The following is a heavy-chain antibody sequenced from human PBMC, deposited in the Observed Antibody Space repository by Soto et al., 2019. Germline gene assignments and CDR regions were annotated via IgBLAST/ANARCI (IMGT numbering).Heavy chain of an antibody. CDR2: IYHSGSI. Sequence: SETLSLTCAVSGGSISSGGYSWSWIRQPPGKGLEWIGYIYHSGSIYYNPSLKSRVTISVDRSKNQFSLKLSSVTAADTAVYYCPRVPDRWGQGTLVTVSS. V-gene: IGHV4-30-2*01. D-gene: IGHD2-2*01. J-gene: IGHJ5*02. CDR1: GGSISSGGYS. CDR3: PRVPDR.